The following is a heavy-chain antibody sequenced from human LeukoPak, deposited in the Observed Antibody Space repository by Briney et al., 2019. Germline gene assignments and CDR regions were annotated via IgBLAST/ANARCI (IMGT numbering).Heavy chain of an antibody. CDR3: ARDRRRHDY. CDR2: IKQDGSEK. CDR1: GFTFSSSW. J-gene: IGHJ4*02. V-gene: IGHV3-7*01. Sequence: GGSLRLSCAASGFTFSSSWMSWVRQAPGKGLEWVANIKQDGSEKYYVDSVKGRFTISRDNAKNSLYLQMNSLRAEDTAVYYCARDRRRHDYWGQGTLVTVSS.